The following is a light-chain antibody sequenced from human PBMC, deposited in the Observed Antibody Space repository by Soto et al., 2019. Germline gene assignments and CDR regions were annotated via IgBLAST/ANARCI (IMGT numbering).Light chain of an antibody. V-gene: IGKV1-5*01. Sequence: DIQMTQSPSTLSASVGDRITITCRASQSISIWLAWYQQTPGKAPKILIYDASHLESGVPSRFSGSGSGTEFTLTTSRLQPDDFATYYCQQYNGYSTWTFGQGTRVEIK. J-gene: IGKJ1*01. CDR1: QSISIW. CDR3: QQYNGYSTWT. CDR2: DAS.